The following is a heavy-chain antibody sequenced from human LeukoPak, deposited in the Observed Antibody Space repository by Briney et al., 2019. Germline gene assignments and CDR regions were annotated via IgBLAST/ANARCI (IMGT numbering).Heavy chain of an antibody. V-gene: IGHV3-7*01. CDR2: IRQDGSEK. CDR3: TRDPIDY. CDR1: GFIFSSYW. J-gene: IGHJ4*02. Sequence: GGSLRLSCTASGFIFSSYWMTWVRQAPGKGLEWVANIRQDGSEKNFVDSVKGRFTISRDNAKNSLYLQMNTLTAEDTAVYYSTRDPIDYWGQGTLVTVTS.